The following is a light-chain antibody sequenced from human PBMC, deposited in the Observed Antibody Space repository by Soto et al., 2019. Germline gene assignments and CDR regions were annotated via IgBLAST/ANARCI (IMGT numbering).Light chain of an antibody. Sequence: MTQSRSTLSASIGDRVTITCRASRRLVGNLAWFQHKPGQAPRLLLYEASTRATGVPARFSGSGSRTDFTLTISGLQSEDAAIYYCQQYQTWPRTSGQGTKVDI. V-gene: IGKV3-15*01. CDR1: RRLVGN. J-gene: IGKJ1*01. CDR2: EAS. CDR3: QQYQTWPRT.